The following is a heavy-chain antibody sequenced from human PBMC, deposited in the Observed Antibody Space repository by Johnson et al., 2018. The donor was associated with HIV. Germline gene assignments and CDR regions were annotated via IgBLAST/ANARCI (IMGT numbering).Heavy chain of an antibody. D-gene: IGHD3-3*02. V-gene: IGHV3-33*01. CDR2: IWYDGSNK. CDR1: GFNFSSYG. J-gene: IGHJ3*02. Sequence: QVQLVESGGGLDQPGRSLRLSCAASGFNFSSYGMHWVRQAPGKGLEWVAVIWYDGSNKYYADSVKGRFTISRDNAKNTLYLQMNSLRAEDTAAYYCARELSHDAFDIWGQGTMVTVSS. CDR3: ARELSHDAFDI.